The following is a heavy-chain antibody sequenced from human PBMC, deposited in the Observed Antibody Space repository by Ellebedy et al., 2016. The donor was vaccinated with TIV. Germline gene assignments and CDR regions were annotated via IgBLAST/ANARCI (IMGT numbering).Heavy chain of an antibody. D-gene: IGHD2/OR15-2a*01. J-gene: IGHJ1*01. CDR3: ARNDEYVPQYFQH. CDR1: GGIFNRYG. Sequence: ASVKVSCKASGGIFNRYGVSWVRQAPGQGLEWMGGIIGVFKTVNYAQNFQGRVTITADDATTTVYMELSGLRSEDTAIYFCARNDEYVPQYFQHWGQGTLVTVSS. CDR2: IIGVFKTV. V-gene: IGHV1-69*13.